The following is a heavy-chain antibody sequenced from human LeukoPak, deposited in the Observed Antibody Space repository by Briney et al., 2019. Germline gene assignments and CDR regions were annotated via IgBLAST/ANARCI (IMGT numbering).Heavy chain of an antibody. CDR3: TTLSYAAAPT. CDR2: VRSETDGGIT. Sequence: TAGGSLRLSCAASGFTFSNAWMSWVRQAPGKGLEWVSRVRSETDGGITDYAAPVQGRFTISRDDSKNTLYLQMNSLETDDTAVYYCTTLSYAAAPTWGQGTLVTVSS. CDR1: GFTFSNAW. J-gene: IGHJ5*02. D-gene: IGHD2-2*01. V-gene: IGHV3-15*01.